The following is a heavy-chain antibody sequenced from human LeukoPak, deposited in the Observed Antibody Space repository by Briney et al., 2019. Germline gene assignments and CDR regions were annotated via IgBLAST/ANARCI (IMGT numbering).Heavy chain of an antibody. D-gene: IGHD6-13*01. J-gene: IGHJ5*02. CDR2: ISDGGTST. Sequence: GGSLRLSCAASGFTFRNYAMSWLRQAPGKGLEWVSAISDGGTSTFYADSVKGRFTISRDNSYNTLYLQMNTLRAEDTAIYYCAKDRGKAAAGWLDPWGQGTLVTVSS. V-gene: IGHV3-23*01. CDR3: AKDRGKAAAGWLDP. CDR1: GFTFRNYA.